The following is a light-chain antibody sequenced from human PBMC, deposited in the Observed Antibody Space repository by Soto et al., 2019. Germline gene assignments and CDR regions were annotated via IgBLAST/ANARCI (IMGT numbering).Light chain of an antibody. Sequence: QSVLTQPPSASGTPGQRVTISCSGSSSNIGSNTVNWYQQLPGTAPKLLIHSNNQRPSGVPDRFSGSKSGTSASLATSGLQSEDEADYYCAAWDDSLNGQVFGTGTKVTVL. J-gene: IGLJ1*01. CDR2: SNN. CDR1: SSNIGSNT. CDR3: AAWDDSLNGQV. V-gene: IGLV1-44*01.